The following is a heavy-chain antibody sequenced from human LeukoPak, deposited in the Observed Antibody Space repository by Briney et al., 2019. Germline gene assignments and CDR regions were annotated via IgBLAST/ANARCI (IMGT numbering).Heavy chain of an antibody. V-gene: IGHV4-39*01. D-gene: IGHD3-22*01. CDR3: ARHYYDSSDSYSFDY. Sequence: KPSETLSLTCTVSGGSISSSSYYWGWIRQPPGKGLEWIGSIYYSGSTYYNPSLKSRVTISVDTSKNQFSLKLSSVTAADTAVYYCARHYYDSSDSYSFDYWGQGTLVTVSS. CDR1: GGSISSSSYY. CDR2: IYYSGST. J-gene: IGHJ4*02.